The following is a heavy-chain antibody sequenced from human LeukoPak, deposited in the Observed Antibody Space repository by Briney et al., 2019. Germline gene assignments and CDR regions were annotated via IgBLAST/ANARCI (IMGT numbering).Heavy chain of an antibody. V-gene: IGHV3-49*04. J-gene: IGHJ4*02. CDR3: TRVPYSSGWYDYFDY. CDR1: GFTFGDYA. Sequence: GGSLRLSCTASGFTFGDYAMSWVRQAPGKGLEWVGFIRSKAYGGTTEYAASVKGRFTISRDDSKSIAYLQMNSLKTEGTAVYYCTRVPYSSGWYDYFDYWGQGTLVTVSS. CDR2: IRSKAYGGTT. D-gene: IGHD6-19*01.